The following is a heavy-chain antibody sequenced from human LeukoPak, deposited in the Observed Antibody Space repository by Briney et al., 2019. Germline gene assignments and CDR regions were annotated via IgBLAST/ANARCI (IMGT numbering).Heavy chain of an antibody. J-gene: IGHJ4*02. V-gene: IGHV3-23*01. CDR2: ISGSGGST. CDR3: AKGSEEWLFS. Sequence: QSGGSLRLSCAASGFTFSSYAMSWVRQAPGKGLEWVSAISGSGGSTYYADSVKGRFTISRDNSKNTPYLQMNSLRAENTAVYYCAKGSEEWLFSGGQGTLVTVSS. D-gene: IGHD3-3*01. CDR1: GFTFSSYA.